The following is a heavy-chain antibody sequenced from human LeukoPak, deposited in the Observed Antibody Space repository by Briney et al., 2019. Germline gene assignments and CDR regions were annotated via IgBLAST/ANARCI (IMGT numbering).Heavy chain of an antibody. CDR3: VRIDYSNAFDI. CDR2: MNPKTGNT. Sequence: ASVKVSCKASGHTFTNFDINWVRQATGQGLEWMGWMNPKTGNTGSAQKLQGRVTITGNTSISTAYMELSSLRSEDTAVYYCVRIDYSNAFDIWGQGTMVTVSS. J-gene: IGHJ3*02. D-gene: IGHD4-11*01. V-gene: IGHV1-8*01. CDR1: GHTFTNFD.